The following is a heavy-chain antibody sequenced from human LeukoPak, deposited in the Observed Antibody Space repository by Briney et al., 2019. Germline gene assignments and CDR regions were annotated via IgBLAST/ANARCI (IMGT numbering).Heavy chain of an antibody. CDR1: GYTFTSYY. Sequence: GASVKVSCKASGYTFTSYYMHWVRQAPGQGLEWMGIINPSGGSTSYAQKFQGRVTMTRDMSASTVYMELSSLRSEDTAVYYCARETSRGGYNRHYYYYMDVWGKGTTVTVSS. CDR3: ARETSRGGYNRHYYYYMDV. V-gene: IGHV1-46*01. CDR2: INPSGGST. D-gene: IGHD5-24*01. J-gene: IGHJ6*03.